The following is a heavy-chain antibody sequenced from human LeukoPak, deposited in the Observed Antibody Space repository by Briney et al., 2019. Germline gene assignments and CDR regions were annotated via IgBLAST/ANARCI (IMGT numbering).Heavy chain of an antibody. CDR1: GYTFTKYG. CDR2: IIPTLGVA. CDR3: ARGYLPSDLSGYDPDPFDY. D-gene: IGHD5-12*01. V-gene: IGHV1-69*04. Sequence: GASVKVSCKASGYTFTKYGITWVRQAPGQGLEWMGRIIPTLGVATYAQKLQGRVTITADRSTSTAYMELRSLRSEDRAVYYCARGYLPSDLSGYDPDPFDYWGQGTLVTVSS. J-gene: IGHJ4*02.